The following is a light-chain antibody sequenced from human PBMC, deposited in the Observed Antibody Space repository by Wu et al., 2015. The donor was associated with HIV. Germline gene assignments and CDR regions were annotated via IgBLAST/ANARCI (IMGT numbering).Light chain of an antibody. Sequence: DIQMTQSPSTLSASVGDRVTITCRASQSVGLWLAWYQQKPGKAPRLLIYKASNLESGVPSRFSGGGSVTEFTLTINGLLSDDFATYYCQQYYTYPYTFGQGSKLQI. CDR2: KAS. CDR1: QSVGLW. J-gene: IGKJ2*01. V-gene: IGKV1-5*03. CDR3: QQYYTYPYT.